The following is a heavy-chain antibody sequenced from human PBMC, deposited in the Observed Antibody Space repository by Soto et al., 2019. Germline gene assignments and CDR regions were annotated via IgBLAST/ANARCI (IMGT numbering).Heavy chain of an antibody. CDR1: GDSVSSNSAA. V-gene: IGHV6-1*01. CDR3: AREVAGTYYFDY. D-gene: IGHD6-19*01. CDR2: TYYRSKWYN. J-gene: IGHJ4*02. Sequence: SQTRSLTCAISGDSVSSNSAAWNWIRQSPSRGLEWLGRTYYRSKWYNDYAVSVKSRISINPDTSKNQFSLQLDSVTPEDTAVYFCAREVAGTYYFDYWGQGTLVTVSS.